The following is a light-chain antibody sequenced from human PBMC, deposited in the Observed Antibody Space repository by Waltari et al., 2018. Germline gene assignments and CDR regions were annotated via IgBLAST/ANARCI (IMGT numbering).Light chain of an antibody. J-gene: IGLJ2*01. V-gene: IGLV2-11*01. Sequence: QAAPTQPPSVSGSPGQSVTISCTGTSSDIGYYNVVSWYQQHPGKAPKLMIYEVSNRPSGVSDRFSGSKSGNTASLTISGLQAEDEADYYCSSYAGSNTGLFGGGTRLTVL. CDR1: SSDIGYYNV. CDR2: EVS. CDR3: SSYAGSNTGL.